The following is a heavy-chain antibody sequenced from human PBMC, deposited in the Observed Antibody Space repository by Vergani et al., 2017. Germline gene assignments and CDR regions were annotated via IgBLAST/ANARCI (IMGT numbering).Heavy chain of an antibody. V-gene: IGHV1-24*01. CDR3: ATDYDSSGYIGRYNWFDP. J-gene: IGHJ5*02. Sequence: QVQLVQSGAEVKKPGASVKVSCKVSGYTLTELSMHWVRQAPGKGLEWMGGFDPEDGETIYAQKFQGRVTMTEDTSTDTDYMELSSLRSEDTAVYYCATDYDSSGYIGRYNWFDPWGQGTLVTVSS. CDR1: GYTLTELS. CDR2: FDPEDGET. D-gene: IGHD3-22*01.